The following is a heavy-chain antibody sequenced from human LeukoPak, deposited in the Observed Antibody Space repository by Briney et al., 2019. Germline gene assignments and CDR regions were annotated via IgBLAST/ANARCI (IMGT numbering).Heavy chain of an antibody. V-gene: IGHV4-61*02. CDR3: ARDTLIAAFDY. CDR2: IYTSGST. D-gene: IGHD6-13*01. J-gene: IGHJ4*02. CDR1: GGSISSGSYY. Sequence: SETLSLTCTVSGGSISSGSYYWSWIRQPAGKGLEWIGRIYTSGSTNYNPPLKSRVTISVDTSKNQFSLKLSSVTAADTAVYYCARDTLIAAFDYWGQGTLVTVSS.